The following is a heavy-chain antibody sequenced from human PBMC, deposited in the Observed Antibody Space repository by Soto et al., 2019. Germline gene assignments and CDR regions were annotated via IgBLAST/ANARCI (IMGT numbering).Heavy chain of an antibody. CDR2: IKQDGSEK. J-gene: IGHJ4*02. V-gene: IGHV3-7*04. Sequence: PGGSLRLSCAASGFTFTNYWMSWVRQAPGKGLEWVANIKQDGSEKYYVGSVKGRFTISRDNAKNSLFLQMNSLRAEDTAVYYCTRDLYYGSGSPLVDYWGQGTLVTVSS. CDR1: GFTFTNYW. CDR3: TRDLYYGSGSPLVDY. D-gene: IGHD3-10*01.